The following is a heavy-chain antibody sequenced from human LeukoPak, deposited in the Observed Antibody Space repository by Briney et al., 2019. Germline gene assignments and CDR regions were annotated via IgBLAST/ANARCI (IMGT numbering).Heavy chain of an antibody. V-gene: IGHV3-20*04. CDR1: GFTFDDYG. J-gene: IGHJ6*03. D-gene: IGHD3-3*01. Sequence: GGSLRLSCAASGFTFDDYGMSWVRQAPGKGLEWVSGINWSGGSTGYADSVKGRFTISRDNAKNSLYLQMNSLRAEDTALYYCAREGPVGYDFWSGTLNPYYYYYMDVWGKGTTVTVSS. CDR3: AREGPVGYDFWSGTLNPYYYYYMDV. CDR2: INWSGGST.